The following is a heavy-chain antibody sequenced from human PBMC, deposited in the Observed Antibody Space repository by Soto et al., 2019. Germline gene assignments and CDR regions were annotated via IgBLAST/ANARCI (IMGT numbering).Heavy chain of an antibody. CDR3: ARARYFDWLPIYYYYGMDV. D-gene: IGHD3-9*01. Sequence: ASVKVSCKASGYTFTSYAMHWVRQAPGQRLEWMGWINAGNGNTKYSQKFQGRVTITRDTSASTAYMELSSLRSEDTAVYYCARARYFDWLPIYYYYGMDVWGQGTTLTVSS. CDR1: GYTFTSYA. CDR2: INAGNGNT. J-gene: IGHJ6*02. V-gene: IGHV1-3*01.